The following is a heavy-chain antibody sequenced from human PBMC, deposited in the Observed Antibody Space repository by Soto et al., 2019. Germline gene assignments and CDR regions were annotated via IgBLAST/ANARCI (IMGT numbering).Heavy chain of an antibody. Sequence: PGGSLRLSCAASGFSFSNYALTWVRQAPGKGLEWVSSVSGSGGATYYTDSVKGRFTISRDNSKNTLYLQLNSLRAEDTGVYYCAKAISGYGSGSYYFDYWGQGTLVTVSS. CDR1: GFSFSNYA. CDR3: AKAISGYGSGSYYFDY. J-gene: IGHJ4*02. V-gene: IGHV3-23*01. CDR2: VSGSGGAT. D-gene: IGHD3-10*01.